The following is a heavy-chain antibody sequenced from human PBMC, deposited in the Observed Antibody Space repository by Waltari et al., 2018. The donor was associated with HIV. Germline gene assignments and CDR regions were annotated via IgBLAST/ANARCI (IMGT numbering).Heavy chain of an antibody. V-gene: IGHV1-2*02. CDR2: CYPNTGET. J-gene: IGHJ3*02. CDR3: VRQMTFYDAFDI. Sequence: QVQLLQSGAEVKKPGASVKVSCKASGYTFTAYYIHWVRQAPGQGLEWMGWCYPNTGETNYAQKFQGRVTMARDASIRTVSMELSRLRSDDTAVYYCVRQMTFYDAFDIWGQGTLVTVSA. CDR1: GYTFTAYY.